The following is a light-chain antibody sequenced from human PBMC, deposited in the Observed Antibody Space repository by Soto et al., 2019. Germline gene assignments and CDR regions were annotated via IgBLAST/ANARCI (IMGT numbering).Light chain of an antibody. CDR1: SSDVGGYND. J-gene: IGLJ1*01. CDR2: DVR. Sequence: QSALTQPASVSGSPGQSITISCTGTSSDVGGYNDVSWYQQHPGKARKLMIYDVRNRPSGVSNRFSGSKSVNTPSLTISRLQADDEADYYCSSYTSISTYVFGTGTKVTVL. V-gene: IGLV2-14*01. CDR3: SSYTSISTYV.